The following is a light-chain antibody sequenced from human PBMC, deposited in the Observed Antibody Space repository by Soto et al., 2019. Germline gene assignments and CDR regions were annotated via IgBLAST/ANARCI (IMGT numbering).Light chain of an antibody. CDR3: SSYTTSSTYV. CDR2: DVT. V-gene: IGLV2-14*03. CDR1: SSDVGGYNY. Sequence: QSVLTQPASVSGSPGQSITISCTGTSSDVGGYNYVSWYQQHPGKAPKLMIYDVTNRPSGVSDRFSGSKSGYTASLTISGLQAEDEADYYCSSYTTSSTYVFETGTKVTVL. J-gene: IGLJ1*01.